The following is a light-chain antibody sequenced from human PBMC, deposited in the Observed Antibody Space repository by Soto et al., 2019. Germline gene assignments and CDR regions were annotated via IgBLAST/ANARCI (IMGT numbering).Light chain of an antibody. J-gene: IGLJ3*02. V-gene: IGLV2-8*01. Sequence: QSALTQPPSASGSPGQSVTISCTGTSSDVGGYNYVSWYQHHPGKAPKLMLYEVNTRPSRVPDRFSGSKSGNTASLTVSGLQAEDEADYYCSSYAGSNIYVVFGGGTKLTVL. CDR1: SSDVGGYNY. CDR3: SSYAGSNIYVV. CDR2: EVN.